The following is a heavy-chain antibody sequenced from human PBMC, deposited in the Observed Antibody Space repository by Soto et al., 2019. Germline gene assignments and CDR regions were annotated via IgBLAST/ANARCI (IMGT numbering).Heavy chain of an antibody. Sequence: QLQLQESGSGLVKPSQTLSLTCAVSGGSISSGGYSWSWIRQPPGKGLEWIGYIYHSGSTYYNPSLKSRVTISVDRSKNQFSLKLSSVTAADTAVYYCARDQGSSGYKPDAFDIWGQGTMVTVSS. J-gene: IGHJ3*02. D-gene: IGHD3-22*01. CDR1: GGSISSGGYS. V-gene: IGHV4-30-2*01. CDR3: ARDQGSSGYKPDAFDI. CDR2: IYHSGST.